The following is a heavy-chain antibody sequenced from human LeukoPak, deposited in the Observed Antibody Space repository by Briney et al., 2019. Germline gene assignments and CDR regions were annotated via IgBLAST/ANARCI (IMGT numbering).Heavy chain of an antibody. J-gene: IGHJ4*02. CDR1: GFTFSRYS. CDR2: ISGSSSYI. V-gene: IGHV3-21*01. Sequence: GGSLRLSCAASGFTFSRYSMNWVRQAPGKGLEWVSSISGSSSYIYYADSVKGRFTVSRDNAKNSLYLQMNSLRAEDTAVYYCAREPTYSSSWYTNCDYWGQGTLVTVSS. CDR3: AREPTYSSSWYTNCDY. D-gene: IGHD6-13*01.